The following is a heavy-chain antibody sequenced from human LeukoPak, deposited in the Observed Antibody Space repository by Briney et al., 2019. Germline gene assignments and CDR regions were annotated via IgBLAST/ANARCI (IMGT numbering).Heavy chain of an antibody. Sequence: GESLKISCKGSGYNFTSYWIGWVRRMPGKGLEWMGIIYPGDSHPRYSPSFQGHVTISADKSVATAYLQWSSLKASDTAIYYCARRVNYYDSSGYYYQGAFDIWGQGTMVTVSS. CDR1: GYNFTSYW. D-gene: IGHD3-22*01. CDR2: IYPGDSHP. V-gene: IGHV5-51*01. J-gene: IGHJ3*02. CDR3: ARRVNYYDSSGYYYQGAFDI.